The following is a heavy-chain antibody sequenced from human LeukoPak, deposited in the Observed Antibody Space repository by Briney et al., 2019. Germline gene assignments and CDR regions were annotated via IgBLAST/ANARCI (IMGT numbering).Heavy chain of an antibody. D-gene: IGHD2-15*01. CDR2: ISNNGGYT. J-gene: IGHJ4*02. CDR3: AKQLGYCSDGSCYFPY. CDR1: GFTFSSSA. V-gene: IGHV3-23*01. Sequence: GGSLRLSCAASGFTFSSSAMSWVRQAPGKGLEWVSAISNNGGYTYYADSVQGRFTISRDNSKSTLCLQMNSLRAEDTAVYHCAKQLGYCSDGSCYFPYWGQGTLVTVSS.